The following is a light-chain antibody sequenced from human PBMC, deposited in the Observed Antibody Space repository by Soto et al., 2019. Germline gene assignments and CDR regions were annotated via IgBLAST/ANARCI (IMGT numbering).Light chain of an antibody. CDR2: GAS. Sequence: EIVMTQSPATLSVSPGERATLSCRASQSVSSNLAWYQQKPGQAPRLLIYGASTRATGIPARFSGSGSGTEFTLTIKSLQSEDFAVYYCQQYNNWRTFGQGT. J-gene: IGKJ2*01. V-gene: IGKV3-15*01. CDR1: QSVSSN. CDR3: QQYNNWRT.